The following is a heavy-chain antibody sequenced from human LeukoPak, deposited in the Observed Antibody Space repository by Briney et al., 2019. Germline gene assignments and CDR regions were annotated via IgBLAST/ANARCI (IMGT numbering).Heavy chain of an antibody. J-gene: IGHJ4*02. D-gene: IGHD1-26*01. Sequence: GGSLRLSCAASGFTFSSYAMSWVRQAPGKGLEWVSGINGGGDKTYYRDSVKGRITISRDNSKNTLYLQMNSLRAEDTAIYYCAKSRGSTLFDSWGQGTLVTVSS. CDR1: GFTFSSYA. CDR2: INGGGDKT. CDR3: AKSRGSTLFDS. V-gene: IGHV3-23*01.